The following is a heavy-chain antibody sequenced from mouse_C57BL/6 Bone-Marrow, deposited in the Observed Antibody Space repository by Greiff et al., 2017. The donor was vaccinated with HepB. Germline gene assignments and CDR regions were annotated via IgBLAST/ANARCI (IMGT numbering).Heavy chain of an antibody. V-gene: IGHV5-4*03. D-gene: IGHD1-1*01. J-gene: IGHJ3*01. CDR1: GFTFSSYA. Sequence: EVKVVESGGGLVKPGGSLKLSCAASGFTFSSYAMSWVRQTPEKRLEWVATISDGGSYTYYPDNVKGRFTISRDNAKNTLYPQMSHLKSEDTAMYYCARNHVYYYGSSYWFAYWGQGTLVTVSA. CDR2: ISDGGSYT. CDR3: ARNHVYYYGSSYWFAY.